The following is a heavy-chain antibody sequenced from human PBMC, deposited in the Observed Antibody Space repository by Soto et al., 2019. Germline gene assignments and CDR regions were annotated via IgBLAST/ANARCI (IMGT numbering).Heavy chain of an antibody. Sequence: PSETLSLTCTVSGGSISSSSYYWGWIRQPPGKGMEWIGSIYYSGSTYYNPSLKSRVTISVDTSKNQFSLKLSSVTAADTAVYYCARHVVVPAAPTRKPAYSDYWGQGTLVTVSS. D-gene: IGHD2-2*01. CDR3: ARHVVVPAAPTRKPAYSDY. CDR2: IYYSGST. CDR1: GGSISSSSYY. V-gene: IGHV4-39*01. J-gene: IGHJ4*02.